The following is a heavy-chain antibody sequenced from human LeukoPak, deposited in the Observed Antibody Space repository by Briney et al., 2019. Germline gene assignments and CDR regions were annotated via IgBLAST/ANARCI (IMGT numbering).Heavy chain of an antibody. CDR1: GFTFSRYA. V-gene: IGHV3-30-3*01. J-gene: IGHJ4*02. CDR3: ARTDTSGWSRPLDC. D-gene: IGHD6-19*01. CDR2: IPSDGSNK. Sequence: PGGSLRLSCAASGFTFSRYALHWVRQAPGKGLEWVAVIPSDGSNKYYAGSVEGRFTISSDNYNNTLLLQMNSLRAEDTAVYYCARTDTSGWSRPLDCWGQGTLVTVSS.